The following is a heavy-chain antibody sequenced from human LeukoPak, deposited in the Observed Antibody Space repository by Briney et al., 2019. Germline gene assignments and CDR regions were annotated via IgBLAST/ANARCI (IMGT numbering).Heavy chain of an antibody. V-gene: IGHV3-53*01. Sequence: GGSLRLSCAASGFTVSSNYMSWVRQAPGKGLEWVSVIYSGGSTYYADSVKGRFTISRDNSKNTLYLQMNSLRAEDTAVYYCARFSVELLLFDYWGQGTLVTVSS. J-gene: IGHJ4*02. CDR1: GFTVSSNY. CDR2: IYSGGST. CDR3: ARFSVELLLFDY. D-gene: IGHD3-10*01.